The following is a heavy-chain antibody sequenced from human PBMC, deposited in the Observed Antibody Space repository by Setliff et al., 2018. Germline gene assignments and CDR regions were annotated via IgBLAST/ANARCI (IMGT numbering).Heavy chain of an antibody. CDR3: AREWGSLGYYFDY. V-gene: IGHV3-66*01. CDR2: IYSGGST. Sequence: PGGSLRLSCAASGFTVSSNYMSWVRQAPGKGLEWVSVIYSGGSTYYADSVKGRFTISRDNSKNTLYLQMNSLRAEDTAVYYCAREWGSLGYYFDYWGQGTLVTVSS. CDR1: GFTVSSNY. J-gene: IGHJ4*02. D-gene: IGHD7-27*01.